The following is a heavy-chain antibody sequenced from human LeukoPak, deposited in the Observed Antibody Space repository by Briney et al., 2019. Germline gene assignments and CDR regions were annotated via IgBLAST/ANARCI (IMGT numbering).Heavy chain of an antibody. Sequence: SETLSLTCAVYGGSFSGYYWSWIRQPPGKGLEWIGEINHSGSTNYNPSLKSRVTISVDTSKNQFSLKLSSVTAADTAVYYCARLKIVTMIVVGYNWFDPWGQGTLVTVSP. CDR2: INHSGST. V-gene: IGHV4-34*01. D-gene: IGHD3-22*01. CDR3: ARLKIVTMIVVGYNWFDP. J-gene: IGHJ5*02. CDR1: GGSFSGYY.